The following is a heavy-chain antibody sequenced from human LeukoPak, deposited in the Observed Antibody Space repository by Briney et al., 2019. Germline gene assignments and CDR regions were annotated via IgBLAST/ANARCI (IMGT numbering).Heavy chain of an antibody. V-gene: IGHV3-64*01. Sequence: GGSLRLSCAASGFTFSSYAMHWVRQAPGKGLEYVSAISSNGGSTYYANSAKGRFTISRDNSKNTLYLQMGSLRAEDMAVYYCARDHYYDSSGYDYWGQGTLVTVSS. CDR1: GFTFSSYA. CDR3: ARDHYYDSSGYDY. J-gene: IGHJ4*02. CDR2: ISSNGGST. D-gene: IGHD3-22*01.